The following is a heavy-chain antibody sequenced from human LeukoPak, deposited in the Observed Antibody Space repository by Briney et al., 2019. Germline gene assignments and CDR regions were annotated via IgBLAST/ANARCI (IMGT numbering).Heavy chain of an antibody. V-gene: IGHV4-39*01. CDR3: SRSHDYGGLYFYYYMDV. Sequence: SETLSLTCTVSGGSISSRSDYWGWIRQTPGKGLELIGNLDSSGSTYYNPSLKSRVTISVGTSKNQFSLNLRSVTAADTAIYFCSRSHDYGGLYFYYYMDVWGKGTTVTVSS. CDR2: LDSSGST. D-gene: IGHD4-23*01. J-gene: IGHJ6*03. CDR1: GGSISSRSDY.